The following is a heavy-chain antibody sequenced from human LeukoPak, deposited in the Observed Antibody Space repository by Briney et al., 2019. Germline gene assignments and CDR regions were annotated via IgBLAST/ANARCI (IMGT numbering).Heavy chain of an antibody. V-gene: IGHV3-66*01. CDR1: GFTVSSNY. J-gene: IGHJ4*02. D-gene: IGHD7-27*01. CDR2: IYVGGGT. Sequence: GSLRLSCAASGFTVSSNYINWVRQAPGKGLEWVSVIYVGGGTYYAVSVKDRFTISRDNSKNTVYLQMNSLRAEDTAIYYCVRDQTNWGYFDYWGQGTLVTVSS. CDR3: VRDQTNWGYFDY.